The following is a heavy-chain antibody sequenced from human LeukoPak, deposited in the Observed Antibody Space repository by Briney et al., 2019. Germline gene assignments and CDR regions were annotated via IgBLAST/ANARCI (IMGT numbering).Heavy chain of an antibody. V-gene: IGHV3-48*03. CDR3: AKNEVWWLPDS. CDR1: GFTFSSYE. J-gene: IGHJ4*02. D-gene: IGHD5-12*01. CDR2: ISSSGSTI. Sequence: GSLRLSCAASGFTFSSYEMNWVRQAPGKGLEWVSYISSSGSTIYYADSVKGRFTISRDNAKNSLYLQMNSLRADDTALYYCAKNEVWWLPDSWGQGTLVTVSS.